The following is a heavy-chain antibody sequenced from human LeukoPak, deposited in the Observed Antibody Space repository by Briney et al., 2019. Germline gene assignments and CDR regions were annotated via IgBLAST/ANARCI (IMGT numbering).Heavy chain of an antibody. J-gene: IGHJ4*02. CDR2: IYYRGNT. D-gene: IGHD2-15*01. CDR3: AIRGVWWFYFDY. CDR1: GDSVSIYY. Sequence: SETLSLTCTVSGDSVSIYYWSWIRQPPGKGLEWIGYIYYRGNTNYNPSLKSRVTISVDTSKNQFSLKLSSVTAADTAVYYCAIRGVWWFYFDYWGQGTLVTVSS. V-gene: IGHV4-59*08.